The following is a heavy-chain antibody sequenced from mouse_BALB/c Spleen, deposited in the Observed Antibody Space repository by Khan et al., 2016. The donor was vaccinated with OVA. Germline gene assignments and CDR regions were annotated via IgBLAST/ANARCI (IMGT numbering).Heavy chain of an antibody. CDR1: GFTFSSFG. J-gene: IGHJ4*01. Sequence: EVELVESGGGLVQPGGSRKLSCAASGFTFSSFGMFWIRQAPEKGLEWVAYISSGSSTFYYADTVKGRFTISRDNPKNTLFLQMTRLRSEDTAMYYVARILGSYARDYWGQGTSVTVSS. CDR2: ISSGSSTF. V-gene: IGHV5-17*02. D-gene: IGHD1-1*02. CDR3: ARILGSYARDY.